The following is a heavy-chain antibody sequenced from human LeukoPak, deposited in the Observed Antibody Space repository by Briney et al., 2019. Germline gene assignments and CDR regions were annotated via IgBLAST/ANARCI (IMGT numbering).Heavy chain of an antibody. Sequence: QTGGSLRLSCAASGFTFSSYWMSWVRQAPGKGLEWVAKIKQDGSEKYYVDSVKGRFTISRDNAKNSLYLQMNSLRAEDTAVYYCARIGWLPYYYMDVWGKGTTVTVSS. J-gene: IGHJ6*03. D-gene: IGHD5-12*01. CDR3: ARIGWLPYYYMDV. CDR1: GFTFSSYW. V-gene: IGHV3-7*01. CDR2: IKQDGSEK.